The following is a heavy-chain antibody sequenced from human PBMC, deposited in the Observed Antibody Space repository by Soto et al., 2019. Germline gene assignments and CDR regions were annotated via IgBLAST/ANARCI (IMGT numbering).Heavy chain of an antibody. CDR3: GRDPWARGVAY. J-gene: IGHJ4*02. V-gene: IGHV4-34*01. CDR2: INHSGSA. Sequence: PSETLSLTCAVYGGSFSGYSWSWIRQPPGKGLEWIGDINHSGSARYNASLQSRVTISIDTSQKHFSLKLKSVTAADTAVYYCGRDPWARGVAYWGQGTLVTVSS. CDR1: GGSFSGYS. D-gene: IGHD3-16*01.